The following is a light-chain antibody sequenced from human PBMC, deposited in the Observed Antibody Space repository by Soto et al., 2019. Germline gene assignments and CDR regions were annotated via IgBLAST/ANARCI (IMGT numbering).Light chain of an antibody. CDR1: QSLVYSDGNTY. Sequence: DVVMPQSPLSLPVTLRQPASISCRSSQSLVYSDGNTYLNWLQQRPGQSPRRLIYKVSNRDSGVPDRVSGSGSGTDFTLKISRVEAGDVGVYYCMQGTHWPPTFGQGTKVEIK. CDR3: MQGTHWPPT. V-gene: IGKV2-30*01. J-gene: IGKJ1*01. CDR2: KVS.